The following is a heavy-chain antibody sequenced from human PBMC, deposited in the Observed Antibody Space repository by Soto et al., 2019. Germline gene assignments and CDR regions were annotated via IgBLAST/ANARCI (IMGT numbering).Heavy chain of an antibody. CDR2: INDYGTTI. D-gene: IGHD1-1*01. V-gene: IGHV3-74*01. CDR1: GFTLGNYW. CDR3: ARGGLEPFDY. J-gene: IGHJ4*02. Sequence: PVGSLRLSCAASGFTLGNYWMHWVRQAPGKGLVWVSRINDYGTTINYAESVEGRFIISRDDAKSEVYLQMNNLRAEDSAVYYCARGGLEPFDYWGQGALVTSPQ.